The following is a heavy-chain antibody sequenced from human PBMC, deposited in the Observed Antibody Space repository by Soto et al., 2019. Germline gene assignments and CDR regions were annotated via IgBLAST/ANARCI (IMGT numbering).Heavy chain of an antibody. V-gene: IGHV3-33*01. D-gene: IGHD2-15*01. Sequence: PGGSLRLSCAVSGSIFSNYGMHWVRQAPGKGLEWVAVMWYDGNNKYYADSVKGRFTISRDNSKSTLFLQMNSLRAEDTAVYYCAPGRGYCSGGICYPYYYYGMDVWGQGTTVTVSS. CDR3: APGRGYCSGGICYPYYYYGMDV. CDR1: GSIFSNYG. J-gene: IGHJ6*02. CDR2: MWYDGNNK.